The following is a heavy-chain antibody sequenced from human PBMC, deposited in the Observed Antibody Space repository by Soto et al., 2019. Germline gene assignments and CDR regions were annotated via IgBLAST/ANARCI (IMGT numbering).Heavy chain of an antibody. Sequence: SETLSLTCTVSGGSISSYYWSWIRQPPGKGLEWIGYIYYSGSTNYNPSLKSRVTISVDTSKNQFSLKLSSVTAADTAVYYCARLVRGVRGVIAAFDIWGQGTMVTVSS. CDR2: IYYSGST. J-gene: IGHJ3*02. CDR1: GGSISSYY. V-gene: IGHV4-59*01. CDR3: ARLVRGVRGVIAAFDI. D-gene: IGHD3-10*01.